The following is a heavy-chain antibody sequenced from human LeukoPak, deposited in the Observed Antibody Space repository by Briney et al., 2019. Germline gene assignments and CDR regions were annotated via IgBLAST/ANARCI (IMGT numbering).Heavy chain of an antibody. V-gene: IGHV3-23*01. CDR2: VSGRDDST. J-gene: IGHJ4*02. CDR3: AKWGDYDILTGYYDPDY. D-gene: IGHD3-9*01. Sequence: PGGSLRLSCAASGFTFSDYYMSWIRQAPGKGLEWVSAVSGRDDSTYYADSVKGRFTISRDTSKSTLYLQMNSLRVEDTAVYYCAKWGDYDILTGYYDPDYWGQGTLVTVSS. CDR1: GFTFSDYY.